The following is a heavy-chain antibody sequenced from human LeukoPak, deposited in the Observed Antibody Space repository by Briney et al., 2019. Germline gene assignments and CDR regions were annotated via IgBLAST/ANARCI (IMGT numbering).Heavy chain of an antibody. D-gene: IGHD2-2*01. V-gene: IGHV1-18*01. Sequence: EASVKVSCKASGYTFTSYGISWVRQAPGQGLEWMGWISAYNGNTNYAQKLQGRVTMTTDTSTSTAYMELRSLRSDDTAIYYCARVPAKTSCPCFFDYWGQGTLVTVSS. CDR1: GYTFTSYG. J-gene: IGHJ4*02. CDR3: ARVPAKTSCPCFFDY. CDR2: ISAYNGNT.